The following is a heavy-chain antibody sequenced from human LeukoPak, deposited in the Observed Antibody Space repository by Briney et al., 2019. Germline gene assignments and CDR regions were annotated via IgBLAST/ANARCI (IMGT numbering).Heavy chain of an antibody. CDR3: AREDSSGPPN. V-gene: IGHV1-69*13. J-gene: IGHJ4*02. Sequence: SVKVSCKASGYTFTSYDINWVRQAPGQGLEWMGGIIPIFGTANYAQKFQGRVTITADESTSTAYMELSSLRSEDTAVYYCAREDSSGPPNWGQGTLVTVSS. D-gene: IGHD6-19*01. CDR1: GYTFTSYD. CDR2: IIPIFGTA.